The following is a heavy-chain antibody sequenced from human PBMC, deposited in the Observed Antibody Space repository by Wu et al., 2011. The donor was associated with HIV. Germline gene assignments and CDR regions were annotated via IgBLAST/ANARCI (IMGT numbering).Heavy chain of an antibody. J-gene: IGHJ4*02. D-gene: IGHD3-22*01. CDR2: ISAENGDT. V-gene: IGHV1-18*01. CDR3: AREGGFYRSDY. CDR1: GYSFLSYG. Sequence: QVQVVQSGAEVKKPGVSVKVSCKVSGYSFLSYGVGWVRQAPGQGLEWMGWISAENGDTNYAEKFQGRVTMTTDTPTSTAYMELGSLRSDDTAVYYCAREGGFYRSDYWGQGTLVTVSS.